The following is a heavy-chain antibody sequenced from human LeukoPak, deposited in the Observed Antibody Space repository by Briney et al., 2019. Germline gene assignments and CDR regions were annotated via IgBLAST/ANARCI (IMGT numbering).Heavy chain of an antibody. CDR3: SGGPQYYDFWSGYHIDY. D-gene: IGHD3-3*01. V-gene: IGHV1-69*13. Sequence: SVKVSCKASGGTFSSYAISWVRQAPGQGLEWMGGIIPIFGTANYAQKFQGGVTITADESTSTAYMELSSLRSEDTAVYYCSGGPQYYDFWSGYHIDYWGQGTLVTVSS. CDR1: GGTFSSYA. J-gene: IGHJ4*02. CDR2: IIPIFGTA.